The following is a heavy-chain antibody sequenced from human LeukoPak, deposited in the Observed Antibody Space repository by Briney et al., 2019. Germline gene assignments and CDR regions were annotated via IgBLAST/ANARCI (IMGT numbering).Heavy chain of an antibody. CDR1: GFTFSSYW. CDR3: ARGGYSGKYHSEFSDS. D-gene: IGHD1-26*01. J-gene: IGHJ4*02. CDR2: ISTDGSTT. Sequence: GGSLRLSCAASGFTFSSYWMHWVRQAPGKGLVWVSRISTDGSTTTYADSVKGRFTISRDNSKNTLYLQMSSLRAEDTAMYYCARGGYSGKYHSEFSDSWGQGTLVTVSS. V-gene: IGHV3-74*01.